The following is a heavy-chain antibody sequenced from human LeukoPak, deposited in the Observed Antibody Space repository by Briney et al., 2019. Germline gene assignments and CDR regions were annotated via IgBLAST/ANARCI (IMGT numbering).Heavy chain of an antibody. J-gene: IGHJ1*01. CDR2: IYTSGST. D-gene: IGHD3-22*01. V-gene: IGHV4-61*02. CDR3: VSEGRYYDSSGYEYFQH. CDR1: GGSISSGNYY. Sequence: SETLSLTCTVSGGSISSGNYYWSWIRQPAGKGLEWIGRIYTSGSTTYNPSLKSRLTMSVDTSKNQFSLKLSSVAAADTAIYYCVSEGRYYDSSGYEYFQHWGQGTLVTVSS.